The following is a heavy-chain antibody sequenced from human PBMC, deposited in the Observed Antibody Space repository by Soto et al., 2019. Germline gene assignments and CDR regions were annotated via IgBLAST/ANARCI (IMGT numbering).Heavy chain of an antibody. Sequence: SETLSLTCTVSGGSISNYYWRWIRQPPGRGLEWIGHIFYSGSTNYNPALKSRVTISVDTSKSQFSLKLGSVTAADTAVYYCAKDSGYNYGYFRWFDPWGQGTLVTVSS. CDR2: IFYSGST. V-gene: IGHV4-59*01. J-gene: IGHJ5*02. D-gene: IGHD5-18*01. CDR3: AKDSGYNYGYFRWFDP. CDR1: GGSISNYY.